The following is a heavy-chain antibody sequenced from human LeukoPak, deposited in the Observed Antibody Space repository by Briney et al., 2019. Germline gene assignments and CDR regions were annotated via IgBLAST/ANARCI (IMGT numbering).Heavy chain of an antibody. Sequence: GGSLRLSCAASGFTFSDHYMDWVRQAPGKGLEWVGRTRNKANSYTTEYAASVKGRFTISRDDSKNSLYLQMNSLKTEDTAVYYCASALWFGERYYFDYWGQGTLVTVSS. D-gene: IGHD3-10*01. J-gene: IGHJ4*02. CDR2: TRNKANSYTT. V-gene: IGHV3-72*01. CDR3: ASALWFGERYYFDY. CDR1: GFTFSDHY.